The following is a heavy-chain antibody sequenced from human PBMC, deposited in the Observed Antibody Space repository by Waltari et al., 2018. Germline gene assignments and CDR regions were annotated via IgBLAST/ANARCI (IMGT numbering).Heavy chain of an antibody. Sequence: HLHLQESGPGLVKPSETLSLTCSVSGGSITNNRHYWGWIRQTPGKGLEWIATISYTGATYNNPSLKSRVTISGDTSKNQFSLKLTSVTAADTAVYYCATYIGASIGTAAFDVWGRGALVTVSS. V-gene: IGHV4-39*01. CDR1: GGSITNNRHY. J-gene: IGHJ3*01. CDR3: ATYIGASIGTAAFDV. CDR2: ISYTGAT. D-gene: IGHD3-16*01.